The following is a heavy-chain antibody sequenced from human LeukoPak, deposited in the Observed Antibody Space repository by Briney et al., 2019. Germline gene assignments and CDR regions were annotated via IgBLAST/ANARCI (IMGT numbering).Heavy chain of an antibody. V-gene: IGHV1-69*04. Sequence: ASVKVSCKASGGTFSSYAISWVRQAPGQGLEWMGRIIPILGIANYAQKFQGRVTITADKSTSTAYMELSSLRSEDTAVYYCARDTYYYDSSGYYYPDYWGQRTLVTVS. J-gene: IGHJ4*02. D-gene: IGHD3-22*01. CDR3: ARDTYYYDSSGYYYPDY. CDR1: GGTFSSYA. CDR2: IIPILGIA.